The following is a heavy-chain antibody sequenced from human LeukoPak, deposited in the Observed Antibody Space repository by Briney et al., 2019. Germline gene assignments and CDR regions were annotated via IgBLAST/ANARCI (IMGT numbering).Heavy chain of an antibody. D-gene: IGHD3-22*01. Sequence: HGGSLRLSCAASGVTFSNYGMHWVRQAPGKGLEWVAFISYDGNDQYYADSVKGRFTISRDNSKNTLYLQTNSLRPEDTAVYYCAKTVNFYDRRRLDYWGQGALVTVST. J-gene: IGHJ4*02. CDR2: ISYDGNDQ. CDR3: AKTVNFYDRRRLDY. V-gene: IGHV3-30*18. CDR1: GVTFSNYG.